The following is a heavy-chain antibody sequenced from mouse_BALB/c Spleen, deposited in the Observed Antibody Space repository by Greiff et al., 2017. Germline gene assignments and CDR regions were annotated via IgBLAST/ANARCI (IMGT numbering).Heavy chain of an antibody. Sequence: QVQLQQSGPELVRPGVSVKISCKGSGYTFTDYAMHWVKQSHAKSLEWIGVISTYYGNTNYNQKFKGKATMTVDKSSSTAYMELARLTSEDSAIYYCARGGAMVTPYAMDYWGQGTSVTVSS. CDR1: GYTFTDYA. V-gene: IGHV1-67*01. CDR2: ISTYYGNT. J-gene: IGHJ4*01. CDR3: ARGGAMVTPYAMDY. D-gene: IGHD2-1*01.